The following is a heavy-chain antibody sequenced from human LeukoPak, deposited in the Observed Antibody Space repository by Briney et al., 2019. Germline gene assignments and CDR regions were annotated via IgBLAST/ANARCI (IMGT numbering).Heavy chain of an antibody. D-gene: IGHD3-22*01. CDR1: VGSFSGYY. CDR2: INLSGST. CDR3: ARTRGPDYDSSGYYYAYFY. J-gene: IGHJ4*02. Sequence: PSETLSLTCAVYVGSFSGYYWSWIREPPGKGLEWIVEINLSGSTNHNPSLKSRVTISVDKSKNQFPFKLNSVAAADTDVYYCARTRGPDYDSSGYYYAYFYWGQGTLVTVSS. V-gene: IGHV4-34*01.